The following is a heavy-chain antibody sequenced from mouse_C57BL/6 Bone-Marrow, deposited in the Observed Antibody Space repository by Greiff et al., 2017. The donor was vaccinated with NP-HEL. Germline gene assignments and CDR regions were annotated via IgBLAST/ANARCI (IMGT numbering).Heavy chain of an antibody. J-gene: IGHJ4*01. D-gene: IGHD1-1*01. CDR2: IHPNSGST. CDR1: GYTFTSYW. Sequence: VQLQQPGAELVKPGASVKLSCKASGYTFTSYWMHWVKQRPGQGLEWIGMIHPNSGSTNYNEKFKSKATLTVDKSSSTAYMQLSSLTSEDSAVYYCARPPIYYYGSSCLDYWGQGTSVTVSS. V-gene: IGHV1-64*01. CDR3: ARPPIYYYGSSCLDY.